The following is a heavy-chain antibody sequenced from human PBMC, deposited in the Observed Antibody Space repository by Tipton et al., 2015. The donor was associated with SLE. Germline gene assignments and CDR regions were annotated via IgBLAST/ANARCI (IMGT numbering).Heavy chain of an antibody. Sequence: TLSLTCTVSGGSISSDGYYWSWIRQHPGKGLEWIGYIYYSGSTYYNPSLKSRVTISVDTSKNQFSLKLSSVTAADTAVYYCAREMREYCGGDCYRDAFDIWGQGTMVTVSS. CDR1: GGSISSDGYY. CDR2: IYYSGST. CDR3: AREMREYCGGDCYRDAFDI. V-gene: IGHV4-31*03. D-gene: IGHD2-21*01. J-gene: IGHJ3*02.